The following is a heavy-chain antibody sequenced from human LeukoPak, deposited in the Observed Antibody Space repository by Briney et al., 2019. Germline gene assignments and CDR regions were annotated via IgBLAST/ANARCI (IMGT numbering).Heavy chain of an antibody. J-gene: IGHJ4*02. V-gene: IGHV4-31*03. Sequence: SETLSLTCTVSGGSISSGGYYWSWIRQHPGKGLEWIGYIYYSGSTYYNPSLKGRVTISVDTSKNQFSLKLSSVTAADTAVYYCARYQTNYYDSSGFVDYWGQGTLVTVSS. D-gene: IGHD3-22*01. CDR1: GGSISSGGYY. CDR2: IYYSGST. CDR3: ARYQTNYYDSSGFVDY.